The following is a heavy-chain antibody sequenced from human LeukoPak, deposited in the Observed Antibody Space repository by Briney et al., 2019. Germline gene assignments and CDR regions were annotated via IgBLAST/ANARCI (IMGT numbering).Heavy chain of an antibody. Sequence: PGGSLRLSCAASGFTLSRYWMSWVRQAPGKVLEWVANIKEDGSEKYHVDSVKGRFTISRDNAKNSLYLQMNSLRAEDTAVYYCARGYFYDNSVHYPDYWGQGTLVTVSS. J-gene: IGHJ4*02. D-gene: IGHD3-22*01. CDR3: ARGYFYDNSVHYPDY. CDR2: IKEDGSEK. CDR1: GFTLSRYW. V-gene: IGHV3-7*01.